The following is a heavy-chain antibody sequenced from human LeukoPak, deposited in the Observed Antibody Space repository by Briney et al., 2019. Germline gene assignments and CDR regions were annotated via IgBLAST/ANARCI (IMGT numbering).Heavy chain of an antibody. V-gene: IGHV5-51*01. CDR2: IYPGDSDT. D-gene: IGHD4-17*01. J-gene: IGHJ5*02. Sequence: GESLKISCKGSGYSFTSYWIGWVLQMPGKDLEWMGIIYPGDSDTRYSPSFQGQVTISADKSISTAYLQWSSLKASDTAMYYCARHLDGGDTTMTTDWFDPWGQGTLVTVSS. CDR3: ARHLDGGDTTMTTDWFDP. CDR1: GYSFTSYW.